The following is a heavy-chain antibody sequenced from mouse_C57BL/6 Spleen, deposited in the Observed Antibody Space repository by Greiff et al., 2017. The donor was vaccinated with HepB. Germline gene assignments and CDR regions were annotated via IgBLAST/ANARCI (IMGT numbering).Heavy chain of an antibody. J-gene: IGHJ4*01. D-gene: IGHD2-4*01. Sequence: VQLQQSGAELVKPGASVKISCKASGYAFSSYWMNWVKQRPGKGLEWIGQIYPGDGDTNYNGKVKGKATLTADKSSSTAYMQLSSLTSEDAAVYFCARGDYGAGDYWGQGTSVTVSS. V-gene: IGHV1-80*01. CDR2: IYPGDGDT. CDR3: ARGDYGAGDY. CDR1: GYAFSSYW.